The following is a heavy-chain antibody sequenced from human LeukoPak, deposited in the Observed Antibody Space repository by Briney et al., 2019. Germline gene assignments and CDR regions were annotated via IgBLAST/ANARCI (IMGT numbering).Heavy chain of an antibody. V-gene: IGHV1-69*13. CDR2: IIPIFGTA. CDR1: GGTFSSYA. CDR3: ARVPSGEYYDSSGYYQHDY. D-gene: IGHD3-22*01. J-gene: IGHJ4*02. Sequence: SVKVSCKASGGTFSSYAISWVRQAPGQGLEWMGGIIPIFGTANYAQKFQGRVTITADESTSTAYMELSSPRSEDTAVYYCARVPSGEYYDSSGYYQHDYWGQGTLVTVSS.